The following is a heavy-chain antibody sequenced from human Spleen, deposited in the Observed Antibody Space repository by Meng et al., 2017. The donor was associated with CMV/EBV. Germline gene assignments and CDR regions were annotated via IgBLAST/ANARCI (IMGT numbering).Heavy chain of an antibody. CDR3: ARGQYCGGTNCYMPDY. CDR1: GFTFSTYS. D-gene: IGHD2-2*02. CDR2: ISSSSSYT. Sequence: GESLKISCAASGFTFSTYSMKWVRQAPGKGLEWVASISSSSSYTSYADSVKGRFTVSGDSAQNSLYLQMNSLRAEDTAVYYCARGQYCGGTNCYMPDYWGQGTLVTVSS. V-gene: IGHV3-21*01. J-gene: IGHJ4*02.